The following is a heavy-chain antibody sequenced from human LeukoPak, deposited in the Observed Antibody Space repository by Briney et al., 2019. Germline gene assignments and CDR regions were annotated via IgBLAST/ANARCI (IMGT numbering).Heavy chain of an antibody. CDR1: GFTFGSFA. V-gene: IGHV3-48*04. CDR3: ARVLVYCSGGSCYGDY. Sequence: PGGSLRLSCAASGFTFGSFAMNWVRQAPGKGLEWVSYISSSSSNINYADSVKGRFTISRDNAKNLLYLQMNSLRAEDTAVYYCARVLVYCSGGSCYGDYWGQGTLVTVSS. J-gene: IGHJ4*02. D-gene: IGHD2-15*01. CDR2: ISSSSSNI.